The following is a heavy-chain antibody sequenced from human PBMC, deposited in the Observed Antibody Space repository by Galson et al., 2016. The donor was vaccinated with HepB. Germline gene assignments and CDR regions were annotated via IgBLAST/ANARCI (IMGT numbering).Heavy chain of an antibody. D-gene: IGHD5-24*01. J-gene: IGHJ3*02. Sequence: SVKVSCKASGYTFTNYDINWVRQASGQGLEWMGWMNPSSGNTDSAQKFQGRATMTGKTSISTAYMELSSLTSEDTAVYYCYRGYNTFAIWGQGTMVTVSS. V-gene: IGHV1-8*01. CDR2: MNPSSGNT. CDR1: GYTFTNYD. CDR3: YRGYNTFAI.